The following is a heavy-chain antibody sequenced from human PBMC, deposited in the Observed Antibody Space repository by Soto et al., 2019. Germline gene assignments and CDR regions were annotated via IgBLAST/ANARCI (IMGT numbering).Heavy chain of an antibody. J-gene: IGHJ4*02. Sequence: SETLSLTCRVSCGSMSGYYWSWIRQAPGKGLEWIGYVFYTGSTTYNPFLQSRVTISVDTSNKQSSLSLRPATAADTAVYFCARSIAVPSRHIDHWGQGIRVTVSS. CDR2: VFYTGST. CDR1: CGSMSGYY. D-gene: IGHD6-6*01. CDR3: ARSIAVPSRHIDH. V-gene: IGHV4-59*01.